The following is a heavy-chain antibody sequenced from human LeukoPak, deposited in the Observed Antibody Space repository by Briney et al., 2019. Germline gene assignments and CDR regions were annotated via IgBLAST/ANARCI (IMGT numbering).Heavy chain of an antibody. CDR3: ARDPSASYRGYDLNDAFDI. Sequence: PSETLSLTCIVSGGSISSSSYYWAWIRQPPGKGLEWIGSIYYSGTTYYNPSLKSRVIISLDTSRNQWSLKLRSVTAADTAVYYCARDPSASYRGYDLNDAFDIWGQGTMVTVSS. CDR1: GGSISSSSYY. V-gene: IGHV4-39*07. J-gene: IGHJ3*02. D-gene: IGHD5-12*01. CDR2: IYYSGTT.